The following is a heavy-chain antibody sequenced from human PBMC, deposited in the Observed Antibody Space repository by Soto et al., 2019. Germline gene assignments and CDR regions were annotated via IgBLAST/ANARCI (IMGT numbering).Heavy chain of an antibody. CDR1: GCSIRVQSYY. D-gene: IGHD1-20*01. V-gene: IGHV4-39*01. CDR3: TRRYNWNHYYFEP. CDR2: SYYSGTS. J-gene: IGHJ5*02. Sequence: SEPLSLTCTVSGCSIRVQSYYWTWIRQTPGKGLEWVGSSYYSGTSYFNPALKGRATISVDTSTNQFSLRLTSVTAADTAVYYWTRRYNWNHYYFEPWGQGTLVT.